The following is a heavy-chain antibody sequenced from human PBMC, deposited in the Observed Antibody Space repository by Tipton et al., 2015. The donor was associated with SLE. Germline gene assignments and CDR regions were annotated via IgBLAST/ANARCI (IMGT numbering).Heavy chain of an antibody. Sequence: QLVQSGGGLVKPGGSLRLSCAASGFTFSSYSMNWVRQPPGKGLEWIGEINHSGSTNYNPSLKSRVTISVDTSKSQFSLKLSSVTAADTAVYYCARGGEYGSSWYPRKYYYMDVWGKGTTVTVS. CDR2: INHSGST. CDR1: GFTFSSYS. CDR3: ARGGEYGSSWYPRKYYYMDV. V-gene: IGHV4-34*01. J-gene: IGHJ6*03. D-gene: IGHD6-13*01.